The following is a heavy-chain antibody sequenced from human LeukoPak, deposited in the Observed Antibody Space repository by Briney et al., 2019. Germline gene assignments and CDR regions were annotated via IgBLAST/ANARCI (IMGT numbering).Heavy chain of an antibody. CDR2: IYYSGST. V-gene: IGHV4-31*03. CDR3: ARESPRGYDYVWGSEGYYFDY. D-gene: IGHD3-16*01. CDR1: GGSISSGGYY. Sequence: SQALSLTCTVSGGSISSGGYYWSWIRQHPGKGLEWIGYIYYSGSTYYNPSLKSRVTISVDTSKNQFSLKLSSVTAADTAVYYCARESPRGYDYVWGSEGYYFDYWGQGTLVTVSS. J-gene: IGHJ4*02.